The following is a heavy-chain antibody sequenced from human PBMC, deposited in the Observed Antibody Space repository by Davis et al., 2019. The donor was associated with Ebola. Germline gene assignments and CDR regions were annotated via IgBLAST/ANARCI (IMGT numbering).Heavy chain of an antibody. V-gene: IGHV1-69*06. J-gene: IGHJ6*04. CDR2: IIPLFGTK. CDR1: GNTISTYT. CDR3: ESERSRGLSVREKYYYYGMDV. D-gene: IGHD2-2*01. Sequence: SVKVSCKASGNTISTYTIDWVRQAPGQGLEWMGGIIPLFGTKNYAQKFRGRVMMTADKSTRLAYMELNSLRAEDTAVYYCESERSRGLSVREKYYYYGMDVWGKGTTVTVSS.